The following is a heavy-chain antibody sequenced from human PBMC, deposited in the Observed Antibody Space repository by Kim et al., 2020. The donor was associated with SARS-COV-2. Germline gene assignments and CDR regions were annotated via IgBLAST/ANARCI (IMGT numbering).Heavy chain of an antibody. J-gene: IGHJ6*02. CDR2: IIPIFGTA. D-gene: IGHD3-3*01. Sequence: SVKVSCKASGGTFSSYAINWVRQAPGQGLEWMGGIIPIFGTANYAQKFQGRVTITADESTSTAYMELSSLRSEDTAVYYCARVPQFLEWLLSSSYYYYYGMDVWGQGTTVTVSS. CDR1: GGTFSSYA. CDR3: ARVPQFLEWLLSSSYYYYYGMDV. V-gene: IGHV1-69*13.